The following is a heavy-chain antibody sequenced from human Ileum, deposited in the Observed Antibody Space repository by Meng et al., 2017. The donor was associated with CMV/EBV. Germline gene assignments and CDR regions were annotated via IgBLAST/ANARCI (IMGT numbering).Heavy chain of an antibody. CDR2: ISSTSSL. D-gene: IGHD3-3*01. Sequence: GESLKISCAASGFTFPSDRMNWVRQAPGKGLEWVSSISSTSSLYYADSVRGRFTISRDNAKTSVYLQMNSLRAEDTAVYYCAKDGRISTFGVVTGGGFDVWGQGTGVTVSS. CDR3: AKDGRISTFGVVTGGGFDV. CDR1: GFTFPSDR. V-gene: IGHV3-21*01. J-gene: IGHJ3*01.